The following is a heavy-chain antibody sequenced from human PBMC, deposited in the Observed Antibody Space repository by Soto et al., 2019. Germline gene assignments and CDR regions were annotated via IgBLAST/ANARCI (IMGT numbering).Heavy chain of an antibody. CDR3: AKDCSSSWYGGRWFDP. CDR2: ISWNSGSI. D-gene: IGHD6-13*01. Sequence: EVQLVESGGGLVQPGRSLRLSCAASGFTFDDYSMHWVRQAPGKGLEWVSGISWNSGSIGYADSVKGRFTISRDNAKNSLYLQMNSLRAEDTALYYCAKDCSSSWYGGRWFDPWRQGTLVTV. CDR1: GFTFDDYS. V-gene: IGHV3-9*01. J-gene: IGHJ5*02.